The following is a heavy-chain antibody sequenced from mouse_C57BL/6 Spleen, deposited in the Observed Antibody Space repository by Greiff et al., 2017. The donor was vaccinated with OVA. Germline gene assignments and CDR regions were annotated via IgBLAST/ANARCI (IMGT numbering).Heavy chain of an antibody. J-gene: IGHJ2*01. Sequence: QVQLQQPGAELVKPGASVKLSCKASGYTFTSYWMHWVKQRPGQGLEWIGMIHPNSGSTNYNEKFKSKATLTVDKSSSTAYMQRSSLTSEDSAVYYCRYYGSSYDYFDYWGQGTTLTVSS. CDR3: RYYGSSYDYFDY. CDR1: GYTFTSYW. V-gene: IGHV1-64*01. D-gene: IGHD1-1*01. CDR2: IHPNSGST.